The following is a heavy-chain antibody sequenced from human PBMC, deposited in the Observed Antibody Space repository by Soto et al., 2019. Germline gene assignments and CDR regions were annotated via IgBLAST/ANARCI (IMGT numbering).Heavy chain of an antibody. CDR1: QYSFTKYC. CDR2: INPSGGST. J-gene: IGHJ6*02. CDR3: ARALYDTASLPVGAGPRYSAMDV. D-gene: IGHD2-21*02. Sequence: QVQLVQSGAEVKKPGASVKVSCKASQYSFTKYCVHWGRQAPGHGLEGMGIINPSGGSTNYAQRFPGRLTMTRDTSTRRVYMELSSLTSEDTAVYYCARALYDTASLPVGAGPRYSAMDVWGPGTTVTVSS. V-gene: IGHV1-46*01.